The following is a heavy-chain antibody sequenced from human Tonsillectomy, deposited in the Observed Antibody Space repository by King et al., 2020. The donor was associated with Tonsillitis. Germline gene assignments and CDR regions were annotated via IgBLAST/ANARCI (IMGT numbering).Heavy chain of an antibody. CDR2: IYYSGTT. D-gene: IGHD6-19*01. CDR1: GDSITSYY. J-gene: IGHJ4*02. CDR3: ARLAVADIDY. Sequence: QLQESGPGLVKPSETLSLTCTVSGDSITSYYWSWIRQPPGKGLEWIGYIYYSGTTNYNPYLKGRVTISVDTSKNQFSLKLSPVTAADTAVYYCARLAVADIDYWGQGTLVTVSS. V-gene: IGHV4-59*08.